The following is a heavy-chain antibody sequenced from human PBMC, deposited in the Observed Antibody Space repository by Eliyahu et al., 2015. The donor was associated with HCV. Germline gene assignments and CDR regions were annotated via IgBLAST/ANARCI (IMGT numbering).Heavy chain of an antibody. CDR2: IYPKDSDT. J-gene: IGHJ4*02. Sequence: EVQLVQSGAEVKKPGESLKISCKGSGYSFTRYWIGWVXQMPGKGLEWMGVIYPKDSDTRYSPSFEGQVTISVDKSISTAYLQWTSLKASDTAMYYCARECSXTGCLIDYWGQGTLVTVSS. CDR1: GYSFTRYW. D-gene: IGHD2-2*01. V-gene: IGHV5-51*01. CDR3: ARECSXTGCLIDY.